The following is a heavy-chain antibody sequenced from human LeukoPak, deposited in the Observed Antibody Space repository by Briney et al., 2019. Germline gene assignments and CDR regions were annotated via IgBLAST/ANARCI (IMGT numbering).Heavy chain of an antibody. CDR2: IYYSGST. D-gene: IGHD6-6*01. J-gene: IGHJ4*02. CDR3: GKGGRSSSVPIDY. CDR1: GGSISSSSYY. Sequence: SETLSLTCTVSGGSISSSSYYWDWIRQPPGKGLEWIGSIYYSGSTYYNPSLKSRVTISVDTSKNQFSLKLSSVTAADTAVYYCGKGGRSSSVPIDYWGQGTLVTVSS. V-gene: IGHV4-39*01.